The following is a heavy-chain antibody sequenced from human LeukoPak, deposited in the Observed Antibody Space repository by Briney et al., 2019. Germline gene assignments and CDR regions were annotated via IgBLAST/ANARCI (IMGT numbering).Heavy chain of an antibody. CDR1: GSSFTSYW. D-gene: IGHD3-3*02. V-gene: IGHV5-51*01. J-gene: IGHJ3*02. CDR3: ALAEVAFDI. CDR2: IYPGDSDT. Sequence: HGEPLQISCQGSGSSFTSYWIGGVRPLPGKGLEWMGIIYPGDSDTRYSPSFQGQVTISADKSISTAYLQWSSLKASDTAMYYCALAEVAFDIWGQGTMVTVSS.